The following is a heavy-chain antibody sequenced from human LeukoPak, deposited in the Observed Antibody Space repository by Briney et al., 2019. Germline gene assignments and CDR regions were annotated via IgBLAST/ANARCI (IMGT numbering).Heavy chain of an antibody. J-gene: IGHJ5*02. CDR3: ARGLVGANWFDP. CDR1: GGSISSYY. V-gene: IGHV4-59*01. D-gene: IGHD1-26*01. Sequence: PSETLSLTCTVSGGSISSYYWSWIRQPPGKGLEWIGYIYYSGSTNYNPSLKSRVTISVDTSKNQFSLKLSSVTAADTAVYYCARGLVGANWFDPWGQGTLVTVSS. CDR2: IYYSGST.